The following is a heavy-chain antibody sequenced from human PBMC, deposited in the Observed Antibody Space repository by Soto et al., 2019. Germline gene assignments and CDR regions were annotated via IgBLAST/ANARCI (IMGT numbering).Heavy chain of an antibody. Sequence: QLQLQESGPGLVKPSETLSLTCTVSGGSISSSSYYWGWIRQPPGKGLEWIGSIYYSGSTYYNPSLKSRVTISVDTSKNQFSLKLSSVTAADTAVYYCARHWGYPYYFDYWGQGTLVTVSS. V-gene: IGHV4-39*01. J-gene: IGHJ4*02. CDR1: GGSISSSSYY. CDR2: IYYSGST. D-gene: IGHD3-16*01. CDR3: ARHWGYPYYFDY.